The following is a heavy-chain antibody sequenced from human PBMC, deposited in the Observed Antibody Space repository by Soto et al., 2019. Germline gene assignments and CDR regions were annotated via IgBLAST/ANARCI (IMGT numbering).Heavy chain of an antibody. J-gene: IGHJ4*02. V-gene: IGHV3-30*03. D-gene: IGHD6-19*01. CDR3: AQKAVAGYYFDY. Sequence: PGGSLRLSCAASGFTFSSYGMHWVRQAPGKGLEWVAVISYDGSNKYYADSVKGRFTISRDNSKNTLYLQMNSLRAEDTAVYYCAQKAVAGYYFDYWGQGTLVTVSS. CDR2: ISYDGSNK. CDR1: GFTFSSYG.